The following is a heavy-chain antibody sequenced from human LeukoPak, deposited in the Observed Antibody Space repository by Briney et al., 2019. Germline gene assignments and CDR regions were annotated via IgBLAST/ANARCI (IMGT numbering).Heavy chain of an antibody. J-gene: IGHJ6*04. D-gene: IGHD3-10*02. CDR1: GFTFSSYA. CDR3: ADLGITMIGAV. CDR2: ISYDGSNK. V-gene: IGHV3-30*04. Sequence: GGSLRLSCAASGFTFSSYAMHWVRQAPGKGLEWVAVISYDGSNKYYADSVKGRFTISRDNAKNSLYLQMNSLRAEDTAVYYCADLGITMIGAVWGKGTTVTISS.